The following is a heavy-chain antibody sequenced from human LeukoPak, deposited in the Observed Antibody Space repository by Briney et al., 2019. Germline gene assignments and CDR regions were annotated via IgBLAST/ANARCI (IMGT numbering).Heavy chain of an antibody. Sequence: GGCPRHSPEACLFTPCSYWVSWVRPAPGKGLEWVANIVQDGGEKHYVDSVKGRFTISRDNAKKSLYLQMNSLRDEDTAVYYCARHRIHSLDYWGQGTLLSVSS. V-gene: IGHV3-7*01. CDR3: ARHRIHSLDY. CDR1: LFTPCSYW. J-gene: IGHJ4*02. CDR2: IVQDGGEK.